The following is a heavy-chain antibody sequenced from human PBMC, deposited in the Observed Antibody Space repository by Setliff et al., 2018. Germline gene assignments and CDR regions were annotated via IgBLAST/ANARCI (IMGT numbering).Heavy chain of an antibody. Sequence: PGGSLRLSCAASGFTFSSYGMHWVRQAPGKGLEWVAFIRYDGSNKYYADSVKGRFTISRDNSKNSFYLLMDSLKTEDTAVYYCTMYVYGYVYWGQGTLVTVSS. CDR1: GFTFSSYG. J-gene: IGHJ4*02. V-gene: IGHV3-30*02. D-gene: IGHD5-18*01. CDR3: TMYVYGYVY. CDR2: IRYDGSNK.